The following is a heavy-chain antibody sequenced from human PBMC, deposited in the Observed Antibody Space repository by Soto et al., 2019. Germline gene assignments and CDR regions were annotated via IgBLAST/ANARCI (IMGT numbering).Heavy chain of an antibody. J-gene: IGHJ4*02. CDR2: IYYSGST. CDR1: GGSINNNYYY. D-gene: IGHD6-19*01. Sequence: ETLSLTCAVSGGSINNNYYYWGWVRQPPGKGLEWIGTIYYSGSTYYNPSLKSRVTISVDTSKNQFSLKLSSVTAADTAVYYCARHEAPSGWYFDYWGQGTLVTVSS. V-gene: IGHV4-39*01. CDR3: ARHEAPSGWYFDY.